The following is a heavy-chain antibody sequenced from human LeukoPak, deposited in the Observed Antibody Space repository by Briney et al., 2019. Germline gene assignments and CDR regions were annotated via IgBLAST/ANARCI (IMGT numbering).Heavy chain of an antibody. CDR3: ARVVVPAAIHYYYYYMDV. CDR1: GGSISSSSYY. D-gene: IGHD2-2*01. CDR2: IYYSGST. J-gene: IGHJ6*03. Sequence: SETLSLTCTVSGGSISSSSYYWGWIRQPPGKGLEWIGGIYYSGSTYYNPSLKSRVTISVDTSKNQFSLKLSSVTAADTAVYYCARVVVPAAIHYYYYYMDVWGKGTTVTVSS. V-gene: IGHV4-39*07.